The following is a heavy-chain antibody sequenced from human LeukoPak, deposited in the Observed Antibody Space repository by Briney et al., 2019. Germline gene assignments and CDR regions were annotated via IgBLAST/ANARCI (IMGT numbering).Heavy chain of an antibody. D-gene: IGHD3-3*01. V-gene: IGHV3-7*03. Sequence: GGSLRLSCVGSGFTFSRYWLNWVRQAPGKGLEWVANMNQDGSEIYYLDSVKGRFTISRDNAKNTLYLQMNSLKASDTAMYYCARPAEDITIFGVVHQYYFDYWGQGTLVTVSS. J-gene: IGHJ4*02. CDR3: ARPAEDITIFGVVHQYYFDY. CDR2: MNQDGSEI. CDR1: GFTFSRYW.